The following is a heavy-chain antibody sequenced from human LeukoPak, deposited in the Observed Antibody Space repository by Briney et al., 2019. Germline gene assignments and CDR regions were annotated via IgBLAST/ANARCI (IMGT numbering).Heavy chain of an antibody. CDR1: GGSFSGYY. Sequence: PSETLSLTCAVYGGSFSGYYWSWIRQPPGKGLEWIGEMNHSGSTNYNPSLKSRVTISVDTSKNQFSLKLSSVTAADTAVYYCARGRMLRYLALQEYYYMDVWGKGTTVTVSS. D-gene: IGHD3-9*01. CDR2: MNHSGST. CDR3: ARGRMLRYLALQEYYYMDV. J-gene: IGHJ6*03. V-gene: IGHV4-34*01.